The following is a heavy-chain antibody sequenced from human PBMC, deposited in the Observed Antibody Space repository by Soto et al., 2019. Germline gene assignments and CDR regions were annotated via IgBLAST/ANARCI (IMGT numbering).Heavy chain of an antibody. CDR1: EFTFSNYS. CDR3: AKCVVLLTTSGGSCNWFDP. Sequence: PGGSLRLTGTASEFTFSNYSISWVRQAPGKGLEWLSGISADGAGTYYAASVKGRFTISRNNSNNTLYVQMDRLRAEDTAVYYCAKCVVLLTTSGGSCNWFDPLGHGT. CDR2: ISADGAGT. J-gene: IGHJ5*02. D-gene: IGHD2-21*02. V-gene: IGHV3-23*01.